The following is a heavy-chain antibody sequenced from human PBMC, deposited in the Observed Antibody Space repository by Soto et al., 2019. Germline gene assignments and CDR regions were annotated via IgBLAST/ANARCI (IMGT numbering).Heavy chain of an antibody. CDR2: ISGSGGST. CDR1: GFTFSSYA. Sequence: GGSLRLSCAASGFTFSSYAMSWVRQAPGKGLEWVSAISGSGGSTYYADSVKGRFTISRDNSKNTLYLQMNRLRAEDTAVYYCAKCIMITFGGVIVTYYFDYWGQGTLVTVSS. D-gene: IGHD3-16*02. CDR3: AKCIMITFGGVIVTYYFDY. J-gene: IGHJ4*02. V-gene: IGHV3-23*01.